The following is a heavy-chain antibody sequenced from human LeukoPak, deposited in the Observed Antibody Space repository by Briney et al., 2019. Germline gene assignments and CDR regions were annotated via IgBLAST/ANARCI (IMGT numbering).Heavy chain of an antibody. CDR1: GFTFSSYG. CDR3: ARDRGYSSYYFDY. J-gene: IGHJ4*02. Sequence: GGSLRLSCAASGFTFSSYGMHWVRQAPGKGLEWVAVIWYDGSNKYYADSVKGRFTISRDNSKNTLYLQMNSLRAEDTAVYYRARDRGYSSYYFDYWGQGTLVTVSS. D-gene: IGHD5-18*01. V-gene: IGHV3-33*01. CDR2: IWYDGSNK.